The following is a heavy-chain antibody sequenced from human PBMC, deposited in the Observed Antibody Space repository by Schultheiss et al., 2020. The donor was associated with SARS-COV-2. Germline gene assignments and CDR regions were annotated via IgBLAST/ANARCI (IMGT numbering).Heavy chain of an antibody. CDR1: GFTFSTYW. D-gene: IGHD2/OR15-2a*01. CDR3: ARAERTFFYYMDV. Sequence: GESLKISCVASGFTFSTYWMTWVRQAPGKGLEWVVNIKGDGSEKYCVDSVKGRFTISRDNAMNSLFLQMNSLRAEDTAVYYCARAERTFFYYMDVWGIGTTVTVSS. CDR2: IKGDGSEK. V-gene: IGHV3-7*03. J-gene: IGHJ6*03.